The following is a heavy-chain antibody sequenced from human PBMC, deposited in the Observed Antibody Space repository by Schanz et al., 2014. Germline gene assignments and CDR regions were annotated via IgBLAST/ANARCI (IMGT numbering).Heavy chain of an antibody. Sequence: AQLVESGGGLVQPGGSLRLSCAASGITFSSHSFNWVRQAPGKGLEWISYITYNGGTIYYADSVKGRFTISRDNSKNTLYLQMNSLRAEDTAVYYCAKGRFGELSAFDIWGQGTMVTVSS. CDR2: ITYNGGTI. J-gene: IGHJ3*02. V-gene: IGHV3-48*01. CDR3: AKGRFGELSAFDI. D-gene: IGHD3-10*01. CDR1: GITFSSHS.